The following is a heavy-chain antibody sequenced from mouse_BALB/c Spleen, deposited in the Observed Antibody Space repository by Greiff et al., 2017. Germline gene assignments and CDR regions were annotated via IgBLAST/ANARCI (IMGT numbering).Heavy chain of an antibody. J-gene: IGHJ3*01. CDR3: ARGDYDYDVY. CDR1: GFTFSSYA. V-gene: IGHV5-6-5*01. CDR2: ISSGGST. Sequence: EVKVVESGGGLVKPGGSLKLSCAASGFTFSSYAMSWVRQTPEKRLEWVASISSGGSTYYPDSVKGRFTISRDNARNILYLQMSSLRSEDTAMYYCARGDYDYDVYWGQGTLVTVSA. D-gene: IGHD2-4*01.